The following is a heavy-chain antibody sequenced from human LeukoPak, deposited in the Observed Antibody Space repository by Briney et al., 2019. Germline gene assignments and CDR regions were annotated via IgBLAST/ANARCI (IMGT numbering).Heavy chain of an antibody. V-gene: IGHV4-59*08. CDR3: ARMIGSRSYYYYYYMDV. D-gene: IGHD2-21*01. CDR2: IYYSGST. CDR1: GGSISTYY. J-gene: IGHJ6*03. Sequence: PETLSLTCTVSGGSISTYYWSWIRQPPGKGLEWIGYIYYSGSTNYNPSLKSRVTISVDTSKNQFSLKLGSVTAADTAVYYCARMIGSRSYYYYYYMDVWGKGTTVTVSS.